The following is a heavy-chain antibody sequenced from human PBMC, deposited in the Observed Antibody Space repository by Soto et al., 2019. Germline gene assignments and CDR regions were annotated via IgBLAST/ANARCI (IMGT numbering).Heavy chain of an antibody. J-gene: IGHJ6*02. V-gene: IGHV3-21*01. CDR3: ARILNRYCSGGSCYSDGMDV. CDR2: ISSSSSYI. CDR1: GFTFSSYS. Sequence: PGGSLRLSCAASGFTFSSYSMNWVRQAPGKGLEWVSSISSSSSYIYYADSVKGRFTISRDNAKNSLYLQMNSLRAEDTAVYYCARILNRYCSGGSCYSDGMDVWGQGTTVTVSS. D-gene: IGHD2-15*01.